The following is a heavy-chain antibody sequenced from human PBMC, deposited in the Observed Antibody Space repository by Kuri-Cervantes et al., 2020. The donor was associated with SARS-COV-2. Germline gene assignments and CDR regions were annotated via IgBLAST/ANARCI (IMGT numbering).Heavy chain of an antibody. D-gene: IGHD5-24*01. CDR2: IIPIFGTA. J-gene: IGHJ4*02. CDR3: AKGGGEMATMEY. V-gene: IGHV1-69*13. CDR1: GGTFSSYA. Sequence: SVKVSCKASGGTFSSYAISWVRQAPGQGLEWMGGIIPIFGTANYAQKFQGRVTITADVSTSTAYMELSSLRAEDTAVYYCAKGGGEMATMEYWGQGTLVTVSS.